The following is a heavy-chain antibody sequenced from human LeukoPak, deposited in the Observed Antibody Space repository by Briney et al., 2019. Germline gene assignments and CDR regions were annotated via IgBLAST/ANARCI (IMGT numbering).Heavy chain of an antibody. Sequence: PSETLSLTCAVYGGSFSDYYWSWIRQPPGKGLEYIGEINHSGITNYNPSLMSRVTISVDTSKNQFSLKLSSVTAADTAVYYCARGDGLWFGMNDAFDIWGQGTMVTVSS. J-gene: IGHJ3*02. D-gene: IGHD3-10*01. CDR1: GGSFSDYY. V-gene: IGHV4-34*01. CDR3: ARGDGLWFGMNDAFDI. CDR2: INHSGIT.